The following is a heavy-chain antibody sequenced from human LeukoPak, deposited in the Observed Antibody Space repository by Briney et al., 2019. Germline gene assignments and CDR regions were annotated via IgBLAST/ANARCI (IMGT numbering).Heavy chain of an antibody. CDR1: GFNVRNNY. Sequence: GGSLRLSCAASGFNVRNNYVSWVRQAPGKGLEWISIIYYDGSTFYADSVKGRFTISRDISRNTVYLQMNSLRSEDTAVYYCEAGEDVWGEGTTVAVSS. D-gene: IGHD6-25*01. CDR2: IYYDGST. V-gene: IGHV3-66*02. CDR3: EAGEDV. J-gene: IGHJ6*04.